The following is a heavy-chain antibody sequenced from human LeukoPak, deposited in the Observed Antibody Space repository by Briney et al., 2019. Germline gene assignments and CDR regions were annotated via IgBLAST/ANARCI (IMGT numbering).Heavy chain of an antibody. CDR1: SDSISTGDYY. CDR2: INKKGGT. Sequence: SETLSLTCTVSSDSISTGDYYWSWIRQPAGKGLEFIGYINKKGGTFYNPPLKSRVSISIDTSKNQFSLKLTSVTAADTAVYFCAREHKSYGDYPYYFDSWGQGTLVTVSS. D-gene: IGHD4-17*01. V-gene: IGHV4-30-4*01. J-gene: IGHJ4*02. CDR3: AREHKSYGDYPYYFDS.